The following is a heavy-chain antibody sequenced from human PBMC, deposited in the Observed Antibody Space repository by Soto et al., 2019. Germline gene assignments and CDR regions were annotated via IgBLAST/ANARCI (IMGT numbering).Heavy chain of an antibody. D-gene: IGHD3-3*01. CDR1: GFTFSSYW. Sequence: EVQLVESGGGLVQPGGSLRLSCAASGFTFSSYWMHWVRQAPGKGLVWVSGINSDGSSTSYADSVKGRFTISRDNAKNTLYLQMNSLRAEDTAVYYCARDEYYDFWSGYLFYYYYMDVWGKGTTVTVSS. V-gene: IGHV3-74*01. J-gene: IGHJ6*03. CDR3: ARDEYYDFWSGYLFYYYYMDV. CDR2: INSDGSST.